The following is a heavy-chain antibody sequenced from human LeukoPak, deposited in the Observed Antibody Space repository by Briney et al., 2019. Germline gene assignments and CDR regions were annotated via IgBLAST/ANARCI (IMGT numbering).Heavy chain of an antibody. J-gene: IGHJ4*02. CDR1: GYTLTELS. CDR3: ARAAVAAAGHFDY. D-gene: IGHD6-13*01. CDR2: FDPEDGET. Sequence: GASVKVSCKVSGYTLTELSMHWVRQAPGKGLEWMGGFDPEDGETIYAQKFQGRVTITADKSTSTAYMELSRLRSDDTAVYYCARAAVAAAGHFDYWGQGTLVTVSS. V-gene: IGHV1-24*01.